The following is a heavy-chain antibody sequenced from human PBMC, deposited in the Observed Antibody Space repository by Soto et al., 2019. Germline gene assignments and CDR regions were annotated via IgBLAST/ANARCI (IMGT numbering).Heavy chain of an antibody. CDR2: IYYSGSP. Sequence: SETLSLTCTVSGGSISKYYWSWIRQPRGKGLEWIGYIYYSGSPNYNPSLKSRVTISVDTSKNQFSLKLSSVTAADTAVYYCARDRDFFDYWGQGTLVTVSS. CDR1: GGSISKYY. J-gene: IGHJ4*02. V-gene: IGHV4-59*01. CDR3: ARDRDFFDY.